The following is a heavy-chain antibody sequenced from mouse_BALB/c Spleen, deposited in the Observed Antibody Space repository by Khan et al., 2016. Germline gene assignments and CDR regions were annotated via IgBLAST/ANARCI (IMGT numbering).Heavy chain of an antibody. CDR3: ARWDYESFYAMDY. CDR1: GYTFSSYW. J-gene: IGHJ4*01. D-gene: IGHD2-4*01. Sequence: QVQLKESGAELMKPGASVKISCKATGYTFSSYWIEWVKQRPGHGLEWIGEILPGSGSTNYNEKFKGKATLTADTSSNTANLRLSSLTSEDSAVYYCARWDYESFYAMDYWGQGTSVTVSS. V-gene: IGHV1-9*01. CDR2: ILPGSGST.